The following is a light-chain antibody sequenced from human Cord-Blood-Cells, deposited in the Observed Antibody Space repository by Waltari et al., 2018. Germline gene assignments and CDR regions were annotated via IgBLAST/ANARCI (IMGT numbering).Light chain of an antibody. CDR3: CSYAGSSTWV. CDR2: EGS. Sequence: QSALTQPASVSGSPGQSITISCPVTGRDAEVHKPVSWYQQHPGKAPKLMIYEGSKRPSGVSNRFSGSKSGNTASLTISGLQAEDEADYYCCSYAGSSTWVFGGGTKLTVL. V-gene: IGLV2-23*01. J-gene: IGLJ3*02. CDR1: GRDAEVHKP.